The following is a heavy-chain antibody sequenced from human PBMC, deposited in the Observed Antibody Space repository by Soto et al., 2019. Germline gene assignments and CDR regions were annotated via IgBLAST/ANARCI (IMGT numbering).Heavy chain of an antibody. J-gene: IGHJ2*01. CDR2: INSDGSST. Sequence: EVQLVESGGGLVQPGGSLRLSCAASGFTFSSYWMHWVRQAPGKGLVWVSRINSDGSSTSYADSVKGRFTISRDNAKHTLYLQMNSLRAEDTAVYYCARVRDYDYIWGSYYSGGWYFDLWGRGTLVTVSS. CDR3: ARVRDYDYIWGSYYSGGWYFDL. D-gene: IGHD3-16*01. CDR1: GFTFSSYW. V-gene: IGHV3-74*01.